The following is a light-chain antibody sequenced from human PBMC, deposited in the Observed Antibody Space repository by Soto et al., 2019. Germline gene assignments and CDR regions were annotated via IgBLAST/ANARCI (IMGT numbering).Light chain of an antibody. CDR2: EVA. V-gene: IGLV2-8*01. CDR1: SSDVGGYDF. Sequence: QSALTQPPSASGSPGQSVTISCTGTSSDVGGYDFVSWYQQYPGKAPKLLIYEVAKRPSGIPARFSASKSGNTASLTVSGLQDDDEADYYCSSYAGSNNLIVGGGTKLTVL. CDR3: SSYAGSNNLI. J-gene: IGLJ2*01.